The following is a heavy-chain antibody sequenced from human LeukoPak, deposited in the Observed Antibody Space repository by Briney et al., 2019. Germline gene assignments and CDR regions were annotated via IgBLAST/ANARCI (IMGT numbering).Heavy chain of an antibody. CDR1: GFTFSSYA. Sequence: PGGSLRLSCAASGFTFSSYAMSWVRQAPGKGLEWVANIKQDGSEKYYVDSVKGRFTISRDNAKNSLYLQMNSLRAEDTAVYYCARALERIPAAKDVWGKGTTVTVSS. D-gene: IGHD2-2*01. V-gene: IGHV3-7*01. CDR3: ARALERIPAAKDV. J-gene: IGHJ6*04. CDR2: IKQDGSEK.